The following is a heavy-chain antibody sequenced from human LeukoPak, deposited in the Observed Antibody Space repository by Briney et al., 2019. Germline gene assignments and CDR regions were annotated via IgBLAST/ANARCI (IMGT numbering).Heavy chain of an antibody. V-gene: IGHV3-30-3*01. CDR1: GFTFSSYA. J-gene: IGHJ3*02. Sequence: GRSLRLSCAASGFTFSSYAMHWVRQAPGKGLEWVAVISYGGSNKYYADFVKGRFTISRDNSKNTLYLQMNSLRAEDTAVYYCAREAGIIVVPASHGAFDIWGQGKMVTVSS. D-gene: IGHD2-2*01. CDR3: AREAGIIVVPASHGAFDI. CDR2: ISYGGSNK.